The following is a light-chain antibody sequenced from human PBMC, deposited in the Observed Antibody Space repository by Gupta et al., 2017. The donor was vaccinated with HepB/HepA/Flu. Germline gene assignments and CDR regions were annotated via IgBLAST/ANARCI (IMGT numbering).Light chain of an antibody. CDR3: SSYTTSSTWV. J-gene: IGLJ3*02. V-gene: IGLV2-14*01. CDR2: NVN. Sequence: QSALTQPASVSGSPGQSITISCTGTSSDIGSYNSVSWYQQHPGQAHKLLIYNVNNRPSGVSNHFSASKSDNTASLTISGLQAEDEADYYCSSYTTSSTWVFGEGTKLTVL. CDR1: SSDIGSYNS.